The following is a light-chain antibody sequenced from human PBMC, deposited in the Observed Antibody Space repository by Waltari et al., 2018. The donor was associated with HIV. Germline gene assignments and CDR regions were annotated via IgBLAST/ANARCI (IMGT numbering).Light chain of an antibody. CDR3: SSFTPSSTLI. Sequence: QSALTQPPSVSGSPGPSVTISCTGPSSYVGTYNRVSWYQQPPGTPPKCVIYEGSNRPSGVPERFSGSKAGNTAPLTISGLQAEDEADYYCSSFTPSSTLIFGGGTRLTVL. CDR2: EGS. CDR1: SSYVGTYNR. V-gene: IGLV2-18*02. J-gene: IGLJ2*01.